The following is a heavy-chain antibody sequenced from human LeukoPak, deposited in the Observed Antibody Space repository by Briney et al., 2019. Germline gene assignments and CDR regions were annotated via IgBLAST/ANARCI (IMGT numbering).Heavy chain of an antibody. Sequence: SETLSLTCSVSVGSISCYYWSWIRQPPGRGLEWIGHIYYNGSTNYNPSVKSRLTITVNTSQNQFSLKLSSVTAADPAVYYWARRKYNWKNFDVFDTWGEGTMVTVSS. CDR2: IYYNGST. J-gene: IGHJ3*02. CDR1: VGSISCYY. D-gene: IGHD1-20*01. CDR3: ARRKYNWKNFDVFDT. V-gene: IGHV4-59*01.